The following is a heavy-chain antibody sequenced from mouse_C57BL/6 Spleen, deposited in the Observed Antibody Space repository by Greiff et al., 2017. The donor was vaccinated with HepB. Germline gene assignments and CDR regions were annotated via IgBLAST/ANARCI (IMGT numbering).Heavy chain of an antibody. CDR2: IHPNSGST. D-gene: IGHD1-1*01. Sequence: VQLQQPGAELVKPGASVKLSCKASGYTFTSYWMHWVKQRPGQGLEWIGMIHPNSGSTNYNEKFKSKATLTVDKSSSTAYMQLSSLTSEDSAIYYCASTTVPGYFDVWGTGTTVTVSS. V-gene: IGHV1-64*01. J-gene: IGHJ1*03. CDR3: ASTTVPGYFDV. CDR1: GYTFTSYW.